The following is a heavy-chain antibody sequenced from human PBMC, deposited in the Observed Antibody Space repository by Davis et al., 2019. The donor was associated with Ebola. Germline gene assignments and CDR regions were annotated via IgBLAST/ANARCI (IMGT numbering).Heavy chain of an antibody. J-gene: IGHJ5*02. CDR3: VKVQSYCSGGSCYSP. CDR1: GFSFSSYG. V-gene: IGHV3-30*18. CDR2: ISYDGSNK. D-gene: IGHD2-15*01. Sequence: GGSLRLSCAASGFSFSSYGMHWVRQAPGKGLEWVAVISYDGSNKYYADSVKGRFTISRDNSKNTLYLQMNSLRAEDTAVYYCVKVQSYCSGGSCYSPWGQGTLVTVSS.